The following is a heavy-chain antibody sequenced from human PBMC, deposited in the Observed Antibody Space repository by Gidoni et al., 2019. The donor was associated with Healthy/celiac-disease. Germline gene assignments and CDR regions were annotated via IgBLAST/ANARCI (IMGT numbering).Heavy chain of an antibody. Sequence: QVQLVESGGGVVQPGRSLRLSCAAYGFPFSSYAMHWVRQAPGKGLEWVAVISYDGSNKYYADSVKGRFTISRDNSKNTLYLQMNSLRAEDTAVYYCARAFPGSSSWLPDYWGQGTLVTVSS. D-gene: IGHD6-13*01. V-gene: IGHV3-30-3*01. CDR1: GFPFSSYA. CDR2: ISYDGSNK. CDR3: ARAFPGSSSWLPDY. J-gene: IGHJ4*02.